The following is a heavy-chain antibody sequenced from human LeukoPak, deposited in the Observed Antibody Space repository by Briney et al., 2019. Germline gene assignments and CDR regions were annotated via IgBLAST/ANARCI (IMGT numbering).Heavy chain of an antibody. V-gene: IGHV1-2*02. CDR2: INPNSGGT. Sequence: ASVKVSCKASGYTFTGYYMHWMRQAPGQGLEWMGWINPNSGGTNYAQKFQGRVTMTRDTSISTAYMELSRLRSDDTAVYYCARGDHYGSGTFDYWGQGTLVTVSS. CDR1: GYTFTGYY. D-gene: IGHD3-10*01. CDR3: ARGDHYGSGTFDY. J-gene: IGHJ4*02.